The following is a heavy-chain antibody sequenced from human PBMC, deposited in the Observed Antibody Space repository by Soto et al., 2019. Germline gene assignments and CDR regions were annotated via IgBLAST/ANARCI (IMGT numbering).Heavy chain of an antibody. CDR2: IYYDGST. D-gene: IGHD2-15*01. J-gene: IGHJ4*02. V-gene: IGHV4-39*02. Sequence: SETLSLTCTFSCGSINNNNYYWAWIRQPPGKGLSWIASIYYDGSTYYNSSLKSRVTISRDTSKNHFSLRLTSMTAADTAVYYCATVLVGATRHTDSDSWGQGTLVTVSS. CDR1: CGSINNNNYY. CDR3: ATVLVGATRHTDSDS.